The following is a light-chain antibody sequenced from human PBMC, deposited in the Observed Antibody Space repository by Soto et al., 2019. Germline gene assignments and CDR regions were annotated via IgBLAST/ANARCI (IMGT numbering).Light chain of an antibody. Sequence: DIQMTQPPSSLSASVGDRVTMTCQASQDINKNLSWYQQKPGKAPKLLIYDASDLETGVPSRFSGSGSGTGFTFTISSLQPEDFATDYCQQYESLPLTFGQGTRLEIK. J-gene: IGKJ5*01. CDR1: QDINKN. V-gene: IGKV1-33*01. CDR2: DAS. CDR3: QQYESLPLT.